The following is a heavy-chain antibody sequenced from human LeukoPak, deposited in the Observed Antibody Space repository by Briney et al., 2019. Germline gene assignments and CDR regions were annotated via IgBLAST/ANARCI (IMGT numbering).Heavy chain of an antibody. Sequence: NPGGSLRLSCAASGFTFSSYASNWVRQAPGTGLEWVSYISASSSSITYADSVKGRFTISRDNGKNSLYLQMNSLRAEDTAVYYCARDRVGATEFDYWGQGTLVTVSS. J-gene: IGHJ4*02. D-gene: IGHD1-26*01. V-gene: IGHV3-48*04. CDR2: ISASSSSI. CDR3: ARDRVGATEFDY. CDR1: GFTFSSYA.